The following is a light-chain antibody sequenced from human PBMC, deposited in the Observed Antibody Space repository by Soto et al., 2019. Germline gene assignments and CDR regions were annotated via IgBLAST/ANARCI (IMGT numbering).Light chain of an antibody. J-gene: IGKJ5*01. CDR1: HIVRSTS. CDR3: QHRSSWPPIT. Sequence: IVFTQSAGALALSPCERATLSCRAIHIVRSTSLAWYQQKPAPPPRLLIYDASSRPPGIPDRFSGSGSGTDFTLTISSLEPEDFLVYYCQHRSSWPPITFGQGTRLEI. V-gene: IGKV3D-20*02. CDR2: DAS.